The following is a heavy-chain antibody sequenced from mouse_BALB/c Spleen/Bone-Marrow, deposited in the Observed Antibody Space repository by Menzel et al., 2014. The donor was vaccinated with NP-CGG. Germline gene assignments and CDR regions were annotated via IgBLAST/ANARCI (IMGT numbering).Heavy chain of an antibody. J-gene: IGHJ1*01. CDR2: IIPSNGRT. CDR1: GYTFTCYW. Sequence: VKLMESGAELVKPGASVKLSCKASGYTFTCYWMHWVKQRPGQGLEWIGEIIPSNGRTNYNEKFKSKATLTVDKSSNTAYMQLSSLTSEDSAVYYCARWLLQYFDVWGAGTTVTVSS. D-gene: IGHD2-3*01. V-gene: IGHV1S81*02. CDR3: ARWLLQYFDV.